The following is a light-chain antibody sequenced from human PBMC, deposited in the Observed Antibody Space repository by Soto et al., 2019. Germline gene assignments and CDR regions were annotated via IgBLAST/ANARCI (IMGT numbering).Light chain of an antibody. J-gene: IGKJ1*01. CDR1: QNVGSRY. Sequence: EIVLTKSPGTFSLTPGVRGTISCRASQNVGSRYLAWYKQTRGQAPRXXSYGASNRATGIPDRFSGSGSGTEFTLTISTLEPEDFEVYYCQQYGSSPTTFGQGTKVDIK. CDR2: GAS. V-gene: IGKV3-20*01. CDR3: QQYGSSPTT.